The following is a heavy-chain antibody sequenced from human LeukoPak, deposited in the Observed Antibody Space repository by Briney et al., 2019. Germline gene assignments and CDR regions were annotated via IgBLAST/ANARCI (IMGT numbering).Heavy chain of an antibody. Sequence: GGSLRLSCAASGFAFTDYDMHWVRQAPGKGLVWVSRINSDGSSTTSADSVKGRFTISRDNAKNTLYLQMNSLRAEDTAVYYCAKGGATVIDYWGQGTLVTVSS. D-gene: IGHD4-17*01. CDR2: INSDGSST. CDR3: AKGGATVIDY. J-gene: IGHJ4*02. V-gene: IGHV3-74*01. CDR1: GFAFTDYD.